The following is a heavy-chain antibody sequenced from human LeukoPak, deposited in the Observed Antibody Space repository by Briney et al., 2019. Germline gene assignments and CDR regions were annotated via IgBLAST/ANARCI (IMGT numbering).Heavy chain of an antibody. CDR2: IKQDGSEK. Sequence: GGSLRLSCAASGFTFNNYWMNWVRQAPGKGLEWVANIKQDGSEKYYVDSVKGRFTISRDNARNSLYLQMNCLRAEDTAVYYCARDRVTTSSWPRVEYYYMDVWGKGTTVTISS. CDR1: GFTFNNYW. D-gene: IGHD4-11*01. V-gene: IGHV3-7*01. CDR3: ARDRVTTSSWPRVEYYYMDV. J-gene: IGHJ6*03.